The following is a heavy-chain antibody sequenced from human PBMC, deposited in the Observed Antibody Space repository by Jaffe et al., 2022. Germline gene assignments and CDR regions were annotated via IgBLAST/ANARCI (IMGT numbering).Heavy chain of an antibody. D-gene: IGHD3-9*01. CDR2: IRSKAFGGTI. J-gene: IGHJ4*02. V-gene: IGHV3-49*04. CDR1: GFTFGDYA. Sequence: EVQLVESGGGLVQPGRSLRLSCTTSGFTFGDYAMIWVRQAPGKGLNWVGFIRSKAFGGTIEYAPSVKGRFTISRDDSKSTAYLQMNSLKTEDTAVYYCARSILTEWVTPNDYWGQGTLVTVSS. CDR3: ARSILTEWVTPNDY.